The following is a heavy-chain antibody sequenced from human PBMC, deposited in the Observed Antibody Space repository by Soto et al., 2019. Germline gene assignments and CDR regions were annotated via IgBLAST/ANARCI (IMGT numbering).Heavy chain of an antibody. CDR1: GFTFSSYA. J-gene: IGHJ4*02. D-gene: IGHD3-10*01. CDR2: ISGSGGST. V-gene: IGHV3-23*01. CDR3: ARGGTHSGSYGSVDY. Sequence: EVQLLESGGGLVQPGGSLRLSCAASGFTFSSYAMSWVRQAPGKGLEWVSAISGSGGSTYYADSVKGRFTISRDNSKNTLYLQMNGLSAEATAVYYCARGGTHSGSYGSVDYWGQGTLVTVSS.